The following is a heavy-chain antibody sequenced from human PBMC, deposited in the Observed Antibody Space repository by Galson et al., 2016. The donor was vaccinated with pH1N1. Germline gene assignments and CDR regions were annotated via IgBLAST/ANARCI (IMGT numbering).Heavy chain of an antibody. CDR2: VSGSGIST. D-gene: IGHD6-19*01. V-gene: IGHV3-23*01. CDR3: VSPRTAHIPLAGLFHH. CDR1: GFTFSSYG. J-gene: IGHJ4*02. Sequence: SLRLSCATSGFTFSSYGMSWVRQAPGRGLEWVSAVSGSGISTYFADSVKGRFTISRDNSKSTLFLHMNSLRAEDTAIYYCVSPRTAHIPLAGLFHHWGQGARVTVSS.